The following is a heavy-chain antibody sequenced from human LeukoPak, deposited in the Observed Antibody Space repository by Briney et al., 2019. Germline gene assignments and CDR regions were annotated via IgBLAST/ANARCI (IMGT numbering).Heavy chain of an antibody. D-gene: IGHD3-10*01. CDR2: IFHSGST. CDR1: GDFTSNNHW. Sequence: SETLSLTCAVSGDFTSNNHWWSWVRQPPGKGLEWIGEIFHSGSTNYNPSLESRVTISVDKSNNHFSLKLNSVTAADTAVYYCAVVRGEIDYWGQGTLVTVSS. V-gene: IGHV4-4*02. J-gene: IGHJ4*02. CDR3: AVVRGEIDY.